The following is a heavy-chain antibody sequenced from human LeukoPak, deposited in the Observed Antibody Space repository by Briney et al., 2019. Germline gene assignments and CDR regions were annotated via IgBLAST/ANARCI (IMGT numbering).Heavy chain of an antibody. D-gene: IGHD6-13*01. CDR3: ARGSIAAAFKASFDP. Sequence: PPETLSLTCAVYGGSFSGYYWSWIRQPPGKGLEWIGEINHSGSTNYNPSLKSRVTISVDTSKNQFSLKLSSVTAADTAVYYCARGSIAAAFKASFDPWGQGTLVTVSS. CDR2: INHSGST. J-gene: IGHJ5*02. V-gene: IGHV4-34*01. CDR1: GGSFSGYY.